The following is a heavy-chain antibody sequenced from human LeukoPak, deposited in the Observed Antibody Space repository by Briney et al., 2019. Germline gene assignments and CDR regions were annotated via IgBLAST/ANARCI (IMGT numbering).Heavy chain of an antibody. CDR1: GFTVSSAY. CDR3: ARGLRDCSSTTCYQPFDS. J-gene: IGHJ4*02. Sequence: GGSLRLSCVASGFTVSSAYMSWVHQAPGKGLEWVSVLYSGGHTYYTDSVKGRFTISRGSSKNTLYLQMDSLRAEDTAVYYCARGLRDCSSTTCYQPFDSWGQGTLVIVSP. V-gene: IGHV3-53*01. D-gene: IGHD2-2*01. CDR2: LYSGGHT.